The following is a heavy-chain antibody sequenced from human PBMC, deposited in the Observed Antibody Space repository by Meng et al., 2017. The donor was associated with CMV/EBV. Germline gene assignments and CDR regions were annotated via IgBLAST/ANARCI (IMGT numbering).Heavy chain of an antibody. V-gene: IGHV4-61*02. Sequence: QVQLREAGPGRVKPSQTLSLTCTVSGGSISRGSYYWSWIRQPAGKGLEWIGRIYTSGSTNYNPSLKSRVTISVDTSKNQFSLKLSSVTAADTAVYYCACWYYYDSSGYQDYWGQGTLVTVSS. J-gene: IGHJ4*02. CDR3: ACWYYYDSSGYQDY. CDR2: IYTSGST. D-gene: IGHD3-22*01. CDR1: GGSISRGSYY.